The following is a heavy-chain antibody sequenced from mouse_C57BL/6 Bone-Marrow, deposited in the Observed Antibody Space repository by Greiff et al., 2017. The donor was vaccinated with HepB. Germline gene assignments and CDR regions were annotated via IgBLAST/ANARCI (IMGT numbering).Heavy chain of an antibody. D-gene: IGHD1-1*01. J-gene: IGHJ1*03. CDR1: GFTFSSYG. Sequence: DVMLVESGGDLVKPGGSLKLSCAASGFTFSSYGMSWVRQTPDKRLEWVATISSGGSYTYYPDSVKGRFTISRDNAKNTLYLQMSSLKSEDTAMYYCAITTVVARYFDVWGTGTTVTVSS. CDR2: ISSGGSYT. CDR3: AITTVVARYFDV. V-gene: IGHV5-6*02.